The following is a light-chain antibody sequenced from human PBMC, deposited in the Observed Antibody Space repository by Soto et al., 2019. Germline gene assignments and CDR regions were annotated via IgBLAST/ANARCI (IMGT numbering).Light chain of an antibody. CDR2: WAS. J-gene: IGKJ5*01. CDR3: QQYYSTPRT. Sequence: DIQMTQSPSSLSASVVDTVTITFRASQIISTYLNWYQQKPGQPPKLLIYWASTRESGVPDRFSGSGSGTDFTLTISSLQAEDVAVYYCQQYYSTPRTFGQGTRLEIK. V-gene: IGKV4-1*01. CDR1: QIISTY.